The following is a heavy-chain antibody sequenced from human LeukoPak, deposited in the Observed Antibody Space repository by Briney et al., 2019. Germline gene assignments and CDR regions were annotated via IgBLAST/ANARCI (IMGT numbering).Heavy chain of an antibody. V-gene: IGHV3-49*04. CDR2: IRSNAYGGTT. D-gene: IGHD3-9*01. Sequence: SLRLSCTASGFTFGDYSMSWVRQAPGKGLEWVGFIRSNAYGGTTEYDAAVKGRFTITRDDSKSIAYLQMNSLKTEDTAVYYCTRDSHSRSYDILTGYYNPDYYYMDVWGKGTTVTVSS. J-gene: IGHJ6*03. CDR3: TRDSHSRSYDILTGYYNPDYYYMDV. CDR1: GFTFGDYS.